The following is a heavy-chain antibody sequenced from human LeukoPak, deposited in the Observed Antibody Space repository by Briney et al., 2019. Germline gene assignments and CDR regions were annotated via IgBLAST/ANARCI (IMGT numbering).Heavy chain of an antibody. V-gene: IGHV3-48*03. CDR3: ARDIAAAGIGWFDP. Sequence: GGSLRLSCAASGFTFSSYEMNWVRQAPGKGLEWVSYISRSGSTIYYADSVKGRFTISRDNAKNSLCLQMNSLRGEDTAVYYCARDIAAAGIGWFDPWGQGTLVTVSS. J-gene: IGHJ5*02. D-gene: IGHD6-13*01. CDR1: GFTFSSYE. CDR2: ISRSGSTI.